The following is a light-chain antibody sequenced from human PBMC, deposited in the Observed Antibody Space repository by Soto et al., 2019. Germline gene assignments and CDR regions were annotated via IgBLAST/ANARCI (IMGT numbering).Light chain of an antibody. Sequence: DIQMNQSPSSLSASLGDRVNITCRASQSISSYLNWYKQKPGKAPKLLINDASSLQRGVPSRFSGSEASKNYPLTIRRVQPEYFATYGRQPSYSIMCTFGQGHKLEIK. CDR1: QSISSY. CDR3: QPSYSIMCT. CDR2: DAS. V-gene: IGKV1-39*01. J-gene: IGKJ1*01.